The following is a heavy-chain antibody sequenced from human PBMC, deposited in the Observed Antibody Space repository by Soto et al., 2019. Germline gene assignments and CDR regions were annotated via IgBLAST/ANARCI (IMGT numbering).Heavy chain of an antibody. J-gene: IGHJ4*02. CDR3: ARDTSYYDFWSGYPYYFDY. V-gene: IGHV3-21*01. D-gene: IGHD3-3*01. CDR2: ISSSSSYI. CDR1: GFTFSSYS. Sequence: EVQLVESGGGLVKPGGSLRLSCAASGFTFSSYSMNWVRQAPGKGLEWVSSISSSSSYIYYADSVKGRFTISRDNAKNSLYLQMNSLRADDTAVYYCARDTSYYDFWSGYPYYFDYWGQGTLVTVSS.